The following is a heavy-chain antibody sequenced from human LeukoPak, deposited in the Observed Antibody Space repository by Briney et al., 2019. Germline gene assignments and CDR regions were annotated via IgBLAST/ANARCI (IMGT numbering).Heavy chain of an antibody. CDR2: INSDGSST. V-gene: IGHV3-74*01. D-gene: IGHD3-10*01. CDR1: GFTFSSYW. Sequence: GGSLRLSCAASGFTFSSYWMHWVRQAPGKGLVWVSRINSDGSSTSYADSVKGRFTISRDNAKNTLYLQLNSLSVDDTAVYYCARDYHYGQADYWGQGTLVTVSS. CDR3: ARDYHYGQADY. J-gene: IGHJ4*02.